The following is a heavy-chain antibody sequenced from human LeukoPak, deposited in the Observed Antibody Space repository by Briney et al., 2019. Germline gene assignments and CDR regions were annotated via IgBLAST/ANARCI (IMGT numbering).Heavy chain of an antibody. J-gene: IGHJ4*02. Sequence: SETLSLTCTVSGGSITGYYWTWIRQPPGKGLESIGYIYYSGSTSSNPSLKSRVTISVDTSKNQFSLNLRSVTAADTAVYYCARSGSASWADWGQGTLVTVSS. CDR2: IYYSGST. V-gene: IGHV4-59*08. D-gene: IGHD1-26*01. CDR3: ARSGSASWAD. CDR1: GGSITGYY.